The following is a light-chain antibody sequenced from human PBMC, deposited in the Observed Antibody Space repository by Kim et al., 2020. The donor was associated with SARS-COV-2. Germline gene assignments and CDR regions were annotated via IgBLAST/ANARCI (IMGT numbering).Light chain of an antibody. Sequence: GHSITTSCPGTGRVVGGYDYVSWYQHHPGKAPNLMIYDVSKRPSGVSNRFSGSKSGNTASLTISGLQAEDEADYFCSSCTTSSTYVFGTGTKVTVL. CDR3: SSCTTSSTYV. CDR2: DVS. V-gene: IGLV2-14*03. J-gene: IGLJ1*01. CDR1: GRVVGGYDY.